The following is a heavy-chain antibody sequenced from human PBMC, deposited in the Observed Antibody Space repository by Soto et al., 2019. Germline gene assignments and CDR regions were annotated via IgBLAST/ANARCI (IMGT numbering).Heavy chain of an antibody. J-gene: IGHJ4*02. CDR1: GGSFSGYY. Sequence: QVQLQQWGAGLLKPSETLSLTCAVYGGSFSGYYWSWIRQPPGKGLEWIGEINHSGSTNYNPSLKSRVTISVDTSKNQFSLKLSSVTAADTAVYYCARTGYFDWLLGKGKYYFDYWGQGTLVTVSS. CDR2: INHSGST. D-gene: IGHD3-9*01. V-gene: IGHV4-34*01. CDR3: ARTGYFDWLLGKGKYYFDY.